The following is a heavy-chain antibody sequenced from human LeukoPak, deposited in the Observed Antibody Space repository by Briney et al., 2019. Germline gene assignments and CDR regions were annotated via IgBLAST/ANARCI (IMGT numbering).Heavy chain of an antibody. V-gene: IGHV3-53*01. CDR2: IYNGGST. CDR3: ATEHDYGGQIFDY. J-gene: IGHJ4*02. CDR1: GFTVSSNY. Sequence: GGPLRLSCAASGFTVSSNYMSWLRHSPGKGLEWLLLIYNGGSTYYADSVKGRFTIYRDNSKYTLYLQMNSMRAEDTAVYYCATEHDYGGQIFDYWGQGTLVTVSS. D-gene: IGHD4-23*01.